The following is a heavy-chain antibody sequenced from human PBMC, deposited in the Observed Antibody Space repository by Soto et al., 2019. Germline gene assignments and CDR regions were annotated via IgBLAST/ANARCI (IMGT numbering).Heavy chain of an antibody. J-gene: IGHJ6*03. D-gene: IGHD3-10*01. CDR2: IYYSGST. V-gene: IGHV4-59*08. Sequence: SETLSLTCTVSGGSISSYYWSWIRQPPGKGLEWIGYIYYSGSTNYNPSLKSRVTIPVDTSKNQISLKLSSVTAADTAVYYCARHLVIRGVIAYYYMDVWGKGTTVTVSS. CDR3: ARHLVIRGVIAYYYMDV. CDR1: GGSISSYY.